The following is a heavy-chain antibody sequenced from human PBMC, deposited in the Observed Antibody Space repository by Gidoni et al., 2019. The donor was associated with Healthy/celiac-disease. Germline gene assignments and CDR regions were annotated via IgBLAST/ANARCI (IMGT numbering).Heavy chain of an antibody. Sequence: QVQLVESGGGAVQPGRSLILSCAASGFPFSSYGMHWVRQAPGQGLEWVAVRGFDGSNKYYADSVRGRFTISRDNSKNTLYLQMNSLRAEDTAVYYCARDRVIVVAPDAFDLWGQGTMVTVSS. V-gene: IGHV3-33*01. D-gene: IGHD3-22*01. CDR1: GFPFSSYG. CDR3: ARDRVIVVAPDAFDL. CDR2: RGFDGSNK. J-gene: IGHJ3*01.